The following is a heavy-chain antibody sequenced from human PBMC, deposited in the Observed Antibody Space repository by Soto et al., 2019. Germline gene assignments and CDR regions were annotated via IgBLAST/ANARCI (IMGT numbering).Heavy chain of an antibody. CDR2: MYYSGST. Sequence: SETLSLTCTVSGGSISSSNYHWGWIRQPPGKGLEWIGSMYYSGSTYYNPSLKSRVTISVDTSKNQFSLKLTSVTAADTAVYHCARDVGNSPPGSWGQGTLVTVSS. D-gene: IGHD1-26*01. V-gene: IGHV4-39*02. CDR3: ARDVGNSPPGS. CDR1: GGSISSSNYH. J-gene: IGHJ4*02.